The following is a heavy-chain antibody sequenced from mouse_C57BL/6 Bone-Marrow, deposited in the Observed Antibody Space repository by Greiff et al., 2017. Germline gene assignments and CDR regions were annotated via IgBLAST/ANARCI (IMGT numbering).Heavy chain of an antibody. D-gene: IGHD1-1*01. V-gene: IGHV1-82*01. J-gene: IGHJ2*01. CDR1: GYAFSSSW. Sequence: QVQLQQSGPELVKPGASVKISCKASGYAFSSSWMNWVKQRPGKGLEWIGRIYPGDGDTNYNGKFKGKATLTADKSSSTAYMQLSSLTSEDSAVYFCAREAPSITTVVATDYWGQGTTLTVSS. CDR2: IYPGDGDT. CDR3: AREAPSITTVVATDY.